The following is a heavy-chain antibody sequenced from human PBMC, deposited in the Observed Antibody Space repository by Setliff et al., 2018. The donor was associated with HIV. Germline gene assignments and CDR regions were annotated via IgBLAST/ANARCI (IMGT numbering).Heavy chain of an antibody. CDR1: GYTFSNYG. V-gene: IGHV1-18*01. D-gene: IGHD5-18*01. CDR2: ISPYNGTA. Sequence: ASVKVSCKASGYTFSNYGISWVRQAPGQGLEWMGWISPYNGTANYAQKFQGRVTITTDESTSTAYMELSSLRSEDTAVYYCARDNETTAMVKGGYYYYYMDVWGKGTTVTVSS. CDR3: ARDNETTAMVKGGYYYYYMDV. J-gene: IGHJ6*03.